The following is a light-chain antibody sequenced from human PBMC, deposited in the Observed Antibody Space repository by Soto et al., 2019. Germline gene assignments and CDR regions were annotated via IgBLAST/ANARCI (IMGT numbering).Light chain of an antibody. Sequence: IQMTHSPSILSASVGDRVTITCRASQSISSWLAWYQQKPGKAPNLLIYKASHLENGVPSRFSGSGSGTEFTLTISSLQPGDFATYYCQHYNTYPWKFGQGAKVDIK. J-gene: IGKJ1*01. V-gene: IGKV1-5*03. CDR2: KAS. CDR1: QSISSW. CDR3: QHYNTYPWK.